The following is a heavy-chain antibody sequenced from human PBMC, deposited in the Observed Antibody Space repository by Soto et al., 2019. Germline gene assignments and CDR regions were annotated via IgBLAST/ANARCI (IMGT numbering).Heavy chain of an antibody. CDR1: GFAFSGYW. Sequence: EVQLVESGGDLVQPGGSLRLSCAASGFAFSGYWMSWVRQAPGTGLEGVANIKQDGSEKYYVESVKGRFTISRDNAKNSLYLQMNSLRVEDTAVYYCARATSVDAYWGQGTLVTVSS. D-gene: IGHD5-12*01. V-gene: IGHV3-7*01. J-gene: IGHJ4*02. CDR2: IKQDGSEK. CDR3: ARATSVDAY.